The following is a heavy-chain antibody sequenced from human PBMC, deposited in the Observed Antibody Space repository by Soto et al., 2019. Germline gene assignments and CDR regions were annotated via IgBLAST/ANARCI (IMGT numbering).Heavy chain of an antibody. CDR3: AKVDVSTAGSFDY. V-gene: IGHV3-23*01. J-gene: IGHJ4*02. Sequence: GGCLRLSCVPSGFTFSRHGMSWVRQAPGNWLEWVSTINPSGDSTFYADCVKGRFTISRDNSKNTVYLQMNSLSVGDTAVYLCAKVDVSTAGSFDYWGQGALVTVSS. CDR1: GFTFSRHG. CDR2: INPSGDST. D-gene: IGHD6-13*01.